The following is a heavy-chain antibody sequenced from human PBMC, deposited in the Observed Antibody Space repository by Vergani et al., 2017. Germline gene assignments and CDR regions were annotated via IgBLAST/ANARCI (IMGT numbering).Heavy chain of an antibody. CDR1: GFPFISHA. CDR2: IKNTGDST. D-gene: IGHD1-1*01. CDR3: AKDGPRGTAFDI. V-gene: IGHV3-23*01. J-gene: IGHJ3*02. Sequence: EVQLLQSEGAVVQPGGSLRLSCVASGFPFISHAMSWVRQGHCHGLEWVSSIKNTGDSTHYADSVKGRFTISRDNSKNTLYLQMNSLSSEDTAVYYCAKDGPRGTAFDIWGQGTMVTVSS.